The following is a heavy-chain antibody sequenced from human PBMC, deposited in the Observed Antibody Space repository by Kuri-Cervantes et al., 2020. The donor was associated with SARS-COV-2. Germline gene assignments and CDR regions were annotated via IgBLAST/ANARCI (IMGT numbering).Heavy chain of an antibody. CDR2: INHSGST. V-gene: IGHV4-34*01. CDR1: GGSFSGYY. Sequence: ESLKISCAVYGGSFSGYYWSWIRQPPGKGLEWIGEINHSGSTNYNPSLNSRVTISVDTSKNQFSLKLSSVTAADTTVYYCARDRATIFGVVTPSWYFDLWGRGTLVTVSS. CDR3: ARDRATIFGVVTPSWYFDL. D-gene: IGHD3-3*01. J-gene: IGHJ2*01.